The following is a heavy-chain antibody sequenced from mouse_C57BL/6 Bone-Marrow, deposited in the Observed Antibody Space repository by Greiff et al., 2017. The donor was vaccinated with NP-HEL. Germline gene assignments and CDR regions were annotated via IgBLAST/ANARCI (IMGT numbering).Heavy chain of an antibody. D-gene: IGHD1-1*01. J-gene: IGHJ4*01. Sequence: EVQLQQSGPELVKPGSSFPLSFPSSGYTFTDYYMHWVKQSHGKSLEWIGYIYPNTGGTFDNQTFKGKATLTVDKSSSTAYMELRSLTSEDSAVDYCGTVEYYAMDDWGQGTSVTVSS. V-gene: IGHV1-34*01. CDR3: GTVEYYAMDD. CDR2: IYPNTGGT. CDR1: GYTFTDYY.